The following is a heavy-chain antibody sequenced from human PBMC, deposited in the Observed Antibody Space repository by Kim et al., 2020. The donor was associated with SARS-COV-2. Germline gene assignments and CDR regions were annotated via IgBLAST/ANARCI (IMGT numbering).Heavy chain of an antibody. Sequence: ETLSLNCTVSGGSISSYYWSWIRQPPGKGLEWIGYIYYSGSTNYNPSLKSRVTISVDTSKNQFSLKLSSVTAADTAVYYCARDHREWLQYTANWYFDLWGRGTLVTVSS. CDR2: IYYSGST. J-gene: IGHJ2*01. CDR3: ARDHREWLQYTANWYFDL. D-gene: IGHD3-3*01. CDR1: GGSISSYY. V-gene: IGHV4-59*01.